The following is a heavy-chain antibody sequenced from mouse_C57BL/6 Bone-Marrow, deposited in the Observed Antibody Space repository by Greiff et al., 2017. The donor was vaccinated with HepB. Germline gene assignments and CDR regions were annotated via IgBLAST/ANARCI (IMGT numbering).Heavy chain of an antibody. CDR2: ISYDGSN. D-gene: IGHD1-1*01. CDR3: ARDRRWDYYLSYLDY. CDR1: GYSITSGYY. J-gene: IGHJ2*01. V-gene: IGHV3-6*01. Sequence: VQLKESGPGLVKPSQSLSLTCSVTGYSITSGYYWNWIRQFPGKKLEWMGYISYDGSNNYNPSLKNRISITRDTSKNQFFLKLNSVTTEDTATYYCARDRRWDYYLSYLDYWGQGTTLTVSS.